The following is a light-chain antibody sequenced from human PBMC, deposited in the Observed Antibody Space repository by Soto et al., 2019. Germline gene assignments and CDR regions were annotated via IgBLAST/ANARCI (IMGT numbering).Light chain of an antibody. J-gene: IGKJ1*01. CDR2: AAS. CDR1: QGISNY. CDR3: QKYDSAPWT. V-gene: IGKV1-27*01. Sequence: DIQMTQSPSSLSASVRDRVTITCRASQGISNYLAWYQQKPGKVPKLLIYAASTLQSGDPSRFSGSGSVTDFALTISSLQPEDVASYYCQKYDSAPWTFDRGTKVEIK.